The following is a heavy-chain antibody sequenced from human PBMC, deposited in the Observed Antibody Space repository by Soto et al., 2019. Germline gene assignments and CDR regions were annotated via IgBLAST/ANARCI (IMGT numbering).Heavy chain of an antibody. D-gene: IGHD4-4*01. CDR1: GFTFSRNS. CDR3: AKDPTVTSSVVKYLFYGLDV. Sequence: GSLRLSCAASGFTFSRNSMHWVRQAPGKGPEWVAVISNDGSNVYDADSVKGRFTISRDNSQNTLYLQINSLGPEDTAVYHCAKDPTVTSSVVKYLFYGLDVWGQGTTVTVSS. CDR2: ISNDGSNV. V-gene: IGHV3-30-3*01. J-gene: IGHJ6*02.